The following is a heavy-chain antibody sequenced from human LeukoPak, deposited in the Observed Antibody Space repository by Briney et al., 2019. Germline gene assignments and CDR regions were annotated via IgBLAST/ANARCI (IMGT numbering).Heavy chain of an antibody. Sequence: GGSLRLSCAASGFTLNSYSMNWVRQAPGKGLEWVSYISSSSSTIYYADSVKGRFTISRDNAKNSLYLQMNSLRAEDTAVYYCAREGGRDGYNWDYWGQGTLVTVSS. V-gene: IGHV3-48*01. CDR1: GFTLNSYS. CDR2: ISSSSSTI. CDR3: AREGGRDGYNWDY. J-gene: IGHJ4*02. D-gene: IGHD5-24*01.